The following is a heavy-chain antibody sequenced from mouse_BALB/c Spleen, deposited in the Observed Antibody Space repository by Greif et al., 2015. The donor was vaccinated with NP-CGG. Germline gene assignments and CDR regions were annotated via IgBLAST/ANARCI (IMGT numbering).Heavy chain of an antibody. V-gene: IGHV5-9-4*01. D-gene: IGHD1-3*01. Sequence: EVMLVESGGGLVKPGGSLKLSCAASGFTFSSYAMSWVRQSPEKRLEWVAEISSGGSYTYSPDTVKGRFTISRANAKNTLYLSMSSLMSDDTAMFYCARVLSRSTLYYFYYWGQGTTLSASS. CDR3: ARVLSRSTLYYFYY. CDR1: GFTFSSYA. J-gene: IGHJ2*01. CDR2: ISSGGSYT.